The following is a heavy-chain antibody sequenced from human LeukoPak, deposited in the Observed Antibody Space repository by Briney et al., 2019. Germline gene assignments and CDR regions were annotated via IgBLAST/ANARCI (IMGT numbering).Heavy chain of an antibody. V-gene: IGHV4-30-4*08. Sequence: SETLSLTCTVSGGSISSGDYYWSWIRQPPGKGLEWIGYIYYSGSTYYNPSLKSRVTISVDTSKNQFSLKLSSVTAADTAVYYCARLRYSYGRFDYWGQGTLVTVSS. J-gene: IGHJ4*02. D-gene: IGHD5-18*01. CDR1: GGSISSGDYY. CDR3: ARLRYSYGRFDY. CDR2: IYYSGST.